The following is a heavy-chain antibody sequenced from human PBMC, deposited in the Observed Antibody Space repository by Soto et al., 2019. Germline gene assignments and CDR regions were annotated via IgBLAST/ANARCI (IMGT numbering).Heavy chain of an antibody. CDR2: IYYSGST. Sequence: SETLSLTCTVSGGSISSSSYYWGWIRQPPGKGLEWIGSIYYSGSTYYNPSLKSRVTISVDTSKNQFSLKLSSVTAADTAVYYCARHWGYYGSGSYLNWFDPWGQGTLVTVSS. J-gene: IGHJ5*02. D-gene: IGHD3-10*01. V-gene: IGHV4-39*01. CDR3: ARHWGYYGSGSYLNWFDP. CDR1: GGSISSSSYY.